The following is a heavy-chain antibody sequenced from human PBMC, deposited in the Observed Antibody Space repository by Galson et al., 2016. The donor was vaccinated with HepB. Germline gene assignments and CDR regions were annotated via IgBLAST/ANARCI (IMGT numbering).Heavy chain of an antibody. CDR3: VHMDIVTSNWFDP. J-gene: IGHJ5*02. Sequence: TLSLTCTVSGGSIGSGVNYWIWIRQHPGKGLEWIGYIYYSGSTYYNPSLKSRGTISLDTSKNQFSLKLTSVTVADTAVYYCVHMDIVTSNWFDPWGQGTLVTVSS. CDR1: GGSIGSGVNY. D-gene: IGHD2-2*03. CDR2: IYYSGST. V-gene: IGHV4-31*03.